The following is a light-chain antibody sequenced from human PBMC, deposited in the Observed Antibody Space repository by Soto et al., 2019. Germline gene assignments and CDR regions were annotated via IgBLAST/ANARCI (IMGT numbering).Light chain of an antibody. CDR2: SNN. CDR1: TSNIGSNT. J-gene: IGLJ2*01. Sequence: ALAQPPSASGTPRQRVTISCSGSTSNIGSNTVNWYQQLPETAPKLLIYSNNQRPSGVPDRFSGSKSGTSASLAISGLQSEDEADYYCAAWDDSLNDQVIFGGGTQLTVL. V-gene: IGLV1-44*01. CDR3: AAWDDSLNDQVI.